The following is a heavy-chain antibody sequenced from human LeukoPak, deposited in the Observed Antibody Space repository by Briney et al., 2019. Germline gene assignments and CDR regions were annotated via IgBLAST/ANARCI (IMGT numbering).Heavy chain of an antibody. CDR1: GFTVSSNY. CDR2: IYSGGST. CDR3: ASGGHDYGDYDY. V-gene: IGHV3-66*01. Sequence: GRSLRLSCAASGFTVSSNYMSWVRQAPGKGLEWVSVIYSGGSTYYADSVEGRFTIPRDNSKNTLYLQMNSLRAEDTAVYYCASGGHDYGDYDYWGQGTLVTVSS. J-gene: IGHJ4*02. D-gene: IGHD4-17*01.